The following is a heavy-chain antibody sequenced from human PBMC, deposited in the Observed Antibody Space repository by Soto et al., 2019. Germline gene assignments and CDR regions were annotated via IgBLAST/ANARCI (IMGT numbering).Heavy chain of an antibody. D-gene: IGHD6-19*01. V-gene: IGHV1-69*13. Sequence: SVNXSCKASGGTFSSYAISWVRQAPGQGLEWMGGIIPIFGTANYAQKFQGRVTITADESTSTAYMELSSLRSEDTAVYYCAREAVAGNSFDYWGQGTLVTVSS. CDR1: GGTFSSYA. J-gene: IGHJ4*02. CDR2: IIPIFGTA. CDR3: AREAVAGNSFDY.